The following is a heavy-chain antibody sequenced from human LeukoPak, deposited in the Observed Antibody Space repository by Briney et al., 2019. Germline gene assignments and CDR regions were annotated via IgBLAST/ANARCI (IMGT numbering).Heavy chain of an antibody. CDR1: GNYW. Sequence: GGSLRLTCAASGNYWMHWVRQAPGKGLVWVSHINSDGSWTSYADSVKGRFTISKDNAKNTVYLQMNSLRAEDTAVYYCVSFYETYWGRGTLVTVSS. V-gene: IGHV3-74*01. J-gene: IGHJ4*02. CDR3: VSFYETY. D-gene: IGHD2/OR15-2a*01. CDR2: INSDGSWT.